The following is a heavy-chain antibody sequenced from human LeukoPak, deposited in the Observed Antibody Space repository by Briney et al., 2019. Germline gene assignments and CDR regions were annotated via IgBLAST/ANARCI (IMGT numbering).Heavy chain of an antibody. Sequence: SGTLSLTCAVSGGSISSSNWWSWVRQPPGKGLEWIGEIYHSGSTNYNPSLKSRVTISVDKSKNQFSLKLSSVTAADTAVYYCAARDYYDSSGYQAWGQGTLVTVSS. V-gene: IGHV4-4*02. CDR1: GGSISSSNW. CDR2: IYHSGST. D-gene: IGHD3-22*01. J-gene: IGHJ5*02. CDR3: AARDYYDSSGYQA.